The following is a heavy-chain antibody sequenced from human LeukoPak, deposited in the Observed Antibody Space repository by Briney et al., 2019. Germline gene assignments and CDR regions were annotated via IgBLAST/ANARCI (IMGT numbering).Heavy chain of an antibody. V-gene: IGHV3-21*01. CDR2: ISSSSYI. CDR1: GFTFSSYS. Sequence: GGSLRLSCAASGFTFSSYSMSWVRQAPGKGLEWVSSISSSSYIYYADSVKGRFTISRDNAKNSLYLQMNSLRAEDTAVYYCARDPNYYGSGSYSRMDVWGKGTTVTVSS. CDR3: ARDPNYYGSGSYSRMDV. D-gene: IGHD3-10*01. J-gene: IGHJ6*04.